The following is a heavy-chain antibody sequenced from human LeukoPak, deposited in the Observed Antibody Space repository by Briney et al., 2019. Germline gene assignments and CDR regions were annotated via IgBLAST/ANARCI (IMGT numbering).Heavy chain of an antibody. Sequence: ASVKVSCKASGYTFINYGVTWVRQAPGQGLEWMGWISASNGNTNYTQKLQGRVTMTTETSTSTAYMELRSLRSDDTAVYYCARALSRGYSGYDYGLGYWGQGTLVTVSS. CDR1: GYTFINYG. J-gene: IGHJ4*02. CDR3: ARALSRGYSGYDYGLGY. D-gene: IGHD5-12*01. V-gene: IGHV1-18*01. CDR2: ISASNGNT.